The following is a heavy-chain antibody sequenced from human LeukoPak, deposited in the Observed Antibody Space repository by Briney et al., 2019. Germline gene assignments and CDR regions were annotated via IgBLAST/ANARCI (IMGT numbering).Heavy chain of an antibody. D-gene: IGHD6-19*01. J-gene: IGHJ4*02. CDR1: GFTFSDYW. CDR2: INTDGRST. CDR3: GRDGSVSGPTTFDF. Sequence: GSLRLSCAASGFTFSDYWMHWVRQVPGKGLVWVSRINTDGRSTIYADSVKGRFIISRDNAKNTLYLQMNSLRGEDTGVYYCGRDGSVSGPTTFDFWGQGTLVTVSS. V-gene: IGHV3-74*01.